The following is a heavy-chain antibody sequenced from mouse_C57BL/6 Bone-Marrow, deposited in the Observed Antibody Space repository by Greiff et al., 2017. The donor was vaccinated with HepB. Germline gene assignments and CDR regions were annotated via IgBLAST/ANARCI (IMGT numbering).Heavy chain of an antibody. D-gene: IGHD2-3*01. CDR2: IDPENGDT. CDR3: TGDDGYYDYAMDY. J-gene: IGHJ4*01. Sequence: EVQLQQSGAELVRPGASVKLSCTASGFNIKDDYMHWVKQRPEQGLEWIGWIDPENGDTEYASKFQGKATITADTSSNTAYLQLSSLTSEDTAVYYCTGDDGYYDYAMDYWGQGTSVTVSS. CDR1: GFNIKDDY. V-gene: IGHV14-4*01.